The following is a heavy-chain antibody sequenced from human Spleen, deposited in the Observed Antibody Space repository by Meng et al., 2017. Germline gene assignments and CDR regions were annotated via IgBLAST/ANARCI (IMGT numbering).Heavy chain of an antibody. J-gene: IGHJ5*02. D-gene: IGHD3-22*01. CDR3: ARVSCSGYYSCWFDP. CDR1: GGSISSGGYY. Sequence: QVELQGSGPGQVRPSETLSLTCTVSGGSISSGGYYWSWIRQHPGKGLEWIGYIYYSGSTYYNPSLKSRVTISVDTSKNQFSLKLSSVTAADTAVYYCARVSCSGYYSCWFDPWGQGTLVTVSS. V-gene: IGHV4-31*03. CDR2: IYYSGST.